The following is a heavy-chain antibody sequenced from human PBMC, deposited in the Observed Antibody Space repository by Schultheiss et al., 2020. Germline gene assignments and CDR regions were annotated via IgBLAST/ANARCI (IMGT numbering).Heavy chain of an antibody. CDR3: AREQLGFCSSNSCRRFDP. V-gene: IGHV4-34*01. CDR2: INHSGST. J-gene: IGHJ5*02. Sequence: SETLSLTCVVYGGSFSGYYWSWIRQPPGKGLEWIGEINHSGSTNYNPSLKSRVTISVDTSKNQFSLKLSSVTAADTAVYYCAREQLGFCSSNSCRRFDPWGQGTLVTVSS. D-gene: IGHD2-2*01. CDR1: GGSFSGYY.